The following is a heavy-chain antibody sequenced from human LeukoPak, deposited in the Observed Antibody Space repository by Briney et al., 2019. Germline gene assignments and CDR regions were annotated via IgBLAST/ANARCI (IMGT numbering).Heavy chain of an antibody. CDR1: GFTVSSNY. D-gene: IGHD6-19*01. Sequence: GGSLRLSCAASGFTVSSNYMSWVRQAPGKGLEWVSAISGSGGSTYYADSVKGRFTISRDNSKNTLYLQMNSLRAEDTAVYYCAKRIAVAGHFDYWGQGTLVTVSS. CDR2: ISGSGGST. V-gene: IGHV3-23*01. CDR3: AKRIAVAGHFDY. J-gene: IGHJ4*02.